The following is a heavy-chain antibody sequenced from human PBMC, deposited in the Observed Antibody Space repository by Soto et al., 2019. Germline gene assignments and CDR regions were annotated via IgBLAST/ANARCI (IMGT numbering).Heavy chain of an antibody. CDR3: GKERRGSGWSVCNF. D-gene: IGHD6-19*01. Sequence: GGSLRLSCTGSGFTFSNYGMSWVRQAPGKGLEWVASISGAGGRIYNEDSVKGRFTISRDNSRDTLYLQMNSLRVDDTAVYYCGKERRGSGWSVCNFWGQGALVTVSS. CDR2: ISGAGGRI. CDR1: GFTFSNYG. J-gene: IGHJ4*02. V-gene: IGHV3-23*01.